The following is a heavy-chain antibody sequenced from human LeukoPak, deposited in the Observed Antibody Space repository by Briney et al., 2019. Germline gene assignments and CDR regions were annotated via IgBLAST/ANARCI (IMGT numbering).Heavy chain of an antibody. J-gene: IGHJ4*02. Sequence: GGSLRLSCAASGFTFSTYAMNWVRQAPGKGLEWVSGVSAGGGTTYYGDSVKGRFTISRDNSRNTLYLQMNSLRAEDTAVYYCAKAHPEYSSSSYFDYWGQGTLVTVSS. CDR1: GFTFSTYA. CDR2: VSAGGGTT. CDR3: AKAHPEYSSSSYFDY. V-gene: IGHV3-23*01. D-gene: IGHD6-6*01.